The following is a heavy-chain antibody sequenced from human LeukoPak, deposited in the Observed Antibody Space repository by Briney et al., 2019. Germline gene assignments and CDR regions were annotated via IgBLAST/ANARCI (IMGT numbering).Heavy chain of an antibody. Sequence: GASVKVSCKASGYTFSDYYIHWVRQAPGQGLEWMGWIKPNSGDIDYAQKFQGRVTLTRDTSITTAYMDVSGLMSDDTAIYYCARDYRYYGREGSLGFWGQGTLVTVSS. J-gene: IGHJ4*02. CDR3: ARDYRYYGREGSLGF. CDR2: IKPNSGDI. CDR1: GYTFSDYY. D-gene: IGHD3-10*01. V-gene: IGHV1-2*02.